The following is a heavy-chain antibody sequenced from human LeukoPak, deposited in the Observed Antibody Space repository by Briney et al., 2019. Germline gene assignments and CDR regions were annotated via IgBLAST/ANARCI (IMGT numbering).Heavy chain of an antibody. J-gene: IGHJ4*02. Sequence: PSETLSLTCTVSGGSISSSSNYYWGWIRQPPGKGLEWIGSIYYSGSTYYNPSLKSRVTISVDTSKNQFSLKLSSVTAADTAVYYCARVTLYDILEYFDYWGQGTLVTVSS. V-gene: IGHV4-39*01. CDR2: IYYSGST. D-gene: IGHD3-9*01. CDR3: ARVTLYDILEYFDY. CDR1: GGSISSSSNYY.